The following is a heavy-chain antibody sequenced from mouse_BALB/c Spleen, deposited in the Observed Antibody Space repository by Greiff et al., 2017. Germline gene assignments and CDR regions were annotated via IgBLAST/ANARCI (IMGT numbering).Heavy chain of an antibody. J-gene: IGHJ4*01. D-gene: IGHD1-1*01. Sequence: EVQRVESGGDLVKPGGSLKLSCAASGFTFSSYGMSWVRQTPDKRLEWVATISSGGSYTYYPDSVKGRFTISRDNAKNTLYLQMSSLKSEDTAMYYCARRYYGSSETMDYWGQGTSVTVSA. V-gene: IGHV5-6*01. CDR1: GFTFSSYG. CDR3: ARRYYGSSETMDY. CDR2: ISSGGSYT.